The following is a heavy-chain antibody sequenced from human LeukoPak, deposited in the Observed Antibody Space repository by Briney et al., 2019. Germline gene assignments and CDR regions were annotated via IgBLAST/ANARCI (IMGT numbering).Heavy chain of an antibody. CDR3: ARGDFDAFDI. Sequence: PSETLSLTCTVSGGSISSYYWSWIRQPPGKGLEWIGSIYYSGSTYYNPSLKSRVTISVDTSKNQFSLKLSSVTAADTAVYYCARGDFDAFDIWGQGTMVTVSS. V-gene: IGHV4-39*01. CDR2: IYYSGST. CDR1: GGSISSYY. J-gene: IGHJ3*02. D-gene: IGHD3-3*01.